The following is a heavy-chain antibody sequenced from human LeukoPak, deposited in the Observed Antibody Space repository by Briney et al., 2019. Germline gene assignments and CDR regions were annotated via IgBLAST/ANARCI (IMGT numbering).Heavy chain of an antibody. CDR1: GDSIRSNSLF. V-gene: IGHV4-39*01. Sequence: SETLSLTCSVSGDSIRSNSLFGGWIRQPPGMGLEWIASISYNGVTYYNPSLKSRATVSVDTSKNQFSLKLISVTAADTAVYYCARRPGHTWDVGNWFDPWGPGTLVTVSS. CDR2: ISYNGVT. CDR3: ARRPGHTWDVGNWFDP. D-gene: IGHD1-26*01. J-gene: IGHJ5*01.